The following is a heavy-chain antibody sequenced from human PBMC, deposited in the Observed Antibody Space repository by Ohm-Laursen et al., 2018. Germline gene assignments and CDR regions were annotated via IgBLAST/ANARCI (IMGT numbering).Heavy chain of an antibody. D-gene: IGHD1-26*01. CDR2: IQENGSEK. Sequence: SLRLSCAASRFTFNTYWMSWVRQAPGKGLEWVADIQENGSEKRYVDSVKGRFTISRDNAKNSLYLQMNSLRVEDTAVYYCTTEDTGTYWRDYYWGQGTLVTVSS. V-gene: IGHV3-7*01. CDR3: TTEDTGTYWRDYY. CDR1: RFTFNTYW. J-gene: IGHJ4*02.